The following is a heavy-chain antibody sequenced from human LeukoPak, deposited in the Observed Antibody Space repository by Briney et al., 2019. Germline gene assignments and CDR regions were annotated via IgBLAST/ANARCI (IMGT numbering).Heavy chain of an antibody. J-gene: IGHJ4*02. CDR1: GFTFDDYA. CDR2: ISWNSGSI. V-gene: IGHV3-9*01. CDR3: AKGGAVITTDFDY. Sequence: PGGSLRLSCAASGFTFDDYAMHWVRQAPGKGLEWVSGISWNSGSIGYADSVKGRFTISRDNAKNSLYLQMNSLRAEDTALYYCAKGGAVITTDFDYWSQGTLVTVSS. D-gene: IGHD3-22*01.